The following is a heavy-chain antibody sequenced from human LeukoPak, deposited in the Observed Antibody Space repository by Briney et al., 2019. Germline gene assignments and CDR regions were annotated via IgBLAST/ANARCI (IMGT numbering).Heavy chain of an antibody. D-gene: IGHD3-22*01. CDR2: ISSSSSTI. V-gene: IGHV3-48*04. Sequence: GGSLRLSCAASGFTFSSYSMNWVRQAPGKGLEWVSYISSSSSTIYYADSVKGRFTISRDNAKNSLYLQMNSLRAEDTAVYYCARDGYYYDSSGSTFDYWGQGTLVTVSS. J-gene: IGHJ4*02. CDR3: ARDGYYYDSSGSTFDY. CDR1: GFTFSSYS.